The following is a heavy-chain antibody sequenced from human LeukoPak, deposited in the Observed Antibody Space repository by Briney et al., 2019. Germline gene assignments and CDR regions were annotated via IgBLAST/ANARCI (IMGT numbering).Heavy chain of an antibody. D-gene: IGHD2-2*01. CDR1: GFTFSSYS. CDR2: ITRSRCYI. CDR3: ARRYCSSTNCYAFDD. V-gene: IGHV3-21*01. J-gene: IGHJ4*02. Sequence: GGSVRLSCAACGFTFSSYSMNGVRQARGRGREGVSSITRSRCYIYYADSVRGRFTISRDNTKNSLYLQMNSLRAEDTAVYYCARRYCSSTNCYAFDDWGQGTLVTVSS.